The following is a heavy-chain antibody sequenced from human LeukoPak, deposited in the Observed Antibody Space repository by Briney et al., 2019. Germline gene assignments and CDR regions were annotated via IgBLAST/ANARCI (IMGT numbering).Heavy chain of an antibody. V-gene: IGHV3-30*04. CDR1: GFTFSSYA. D-gene: IGHD3-3*01. CDR3: VRGLYDFWSGHDAFDI. CDR2: ISYDGSNK. J-gene: IGHJ3*02. Sequence: GGSLRLSCAASGFTFSSYAMHWVRQAPGKGLEWVAVISYDGSNKYYADSVKGRFTISRDNSKNTLYLQMNSLRAEDTAVYYCVRGLYDFWSGHDAFDIWGQGTMVTVSS.